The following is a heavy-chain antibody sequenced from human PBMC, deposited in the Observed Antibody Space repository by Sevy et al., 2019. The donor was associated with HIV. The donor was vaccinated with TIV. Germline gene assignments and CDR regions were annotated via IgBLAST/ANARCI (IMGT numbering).Heavy chain of an antibody. Sequence: GGSLRLSCAASGFTFSSYWMHWVRQAPGKGPVWVSGVNSDGSSTNYADSVKGRITMPRDSAKNTLYLQMNSLRAEDTAVYFCVAANTWQDYWGQRTLVTVSS. CDR3: VAANTWQDY. CDR2: VNSDGSST. J-gene: IGHJ4*02. V-gene: IGHV3-74*01. CDR1: GFTFSSYW. D-gene: IGHD2-15*01.